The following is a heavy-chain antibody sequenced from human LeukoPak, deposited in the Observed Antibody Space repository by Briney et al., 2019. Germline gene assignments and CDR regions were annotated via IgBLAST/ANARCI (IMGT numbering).Heavy chain of an antibody. CDR3: ARDSDYYSSGWSPWDY. CDR1: GYTFGTHW. J-gene: IGHJ4*02. CDR2: INPSGDVR. Sequence: GASVKVSCKASGYTFGTHWMHWVRQAPGQGLEWMAIINPSGDVRSYAQKFQGRVTVTRDMSTRTVYMELSDLRPEDTALYYCARDSDYYSSGWSPWDYWGQGTLVTVSS. D-gene: IGHD6-19*01. V-gene: IGHV1-46*01.